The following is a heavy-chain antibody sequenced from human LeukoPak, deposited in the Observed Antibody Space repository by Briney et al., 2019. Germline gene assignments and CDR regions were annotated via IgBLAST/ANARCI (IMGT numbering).Heavy chain of an antibody. CDR1: GFTLDDYA. J-gene: IGHJ6*02. CDR2: IRGDGGST. Sequence: GGSLRLSCAASGFTLDDYAMHWVRQAPGKGLEWVSLIRGDGGSTYYADSVKGRFTISRDNSKNSLYLQMNSLRTEDTALYYCAKDGYCSSTSCHYYGIDVWGQGTTVTVSS. D-gene: IGHD2-2*01. V-gene: IGHV3-43*02. CDR3: AKDGYCSSTSCHYYGIDV.